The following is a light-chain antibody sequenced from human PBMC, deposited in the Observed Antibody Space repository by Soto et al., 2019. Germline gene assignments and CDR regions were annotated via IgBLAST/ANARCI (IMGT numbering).Light chain of an antibody. V-gene: IGLV2-14*01. J-gene: IGLJ2*01. CDR1: SSDVGGYNY. CDR3: SSYTSSSTVV. Sequence: QCALTQPASVSGSPGQSTTISCTGTSSDVGGYNYVSWYQQHPGKAPKLMIYDVSNRPSGVSNRFSGSKSVNTASLTISGLQAEDEADYYCSSYTSSSTVVFGGGTKLTVL. CDR2: DVS.